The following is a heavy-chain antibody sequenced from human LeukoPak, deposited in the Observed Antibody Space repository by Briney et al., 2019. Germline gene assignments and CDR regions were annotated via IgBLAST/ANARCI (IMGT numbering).Heavy chain of an antibody. J-gene: IGHJ3*02. CDR2: IFGSGDST. CDR1: GFTFSSFA. V-gene: IGHV3-23*01. CDR3: ARARGRKMGDAFDI. Sequence: PGGSLRLSCAASGFTFSSFAMSWVRQAPGKGVEWVSTIFGSGDSTYYADSVKGRFTISRDNSKNTLYLQMNSLRAEDTAVYYCARARGRKMGDAFDIWGQGTMVTVSS. D-gene: IGHD3-16*01.